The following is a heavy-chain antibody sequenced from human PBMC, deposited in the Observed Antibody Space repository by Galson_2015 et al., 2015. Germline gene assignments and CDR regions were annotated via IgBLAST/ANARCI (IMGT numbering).Heavy chain of an antibody. V-gene: IGHV3-11*01. CDR1: GFTFSDYY. J-gene: IGHJ4*02. CDR2: ISSSGSTI. CDR3: ARDVSGRDIIVGAIPFGY. D-gene: IGHD1-26*01. Sequence: SLRLSCAASGFTFSDYYMSWIRQAPGKGLEWVSYISSSGSTIYYADSVKGRFTISRDNAKNSLYLQMNSLRAEDTAVYYCARDVSGRDIIVGAIPFGYWGQGTLVTVSS.